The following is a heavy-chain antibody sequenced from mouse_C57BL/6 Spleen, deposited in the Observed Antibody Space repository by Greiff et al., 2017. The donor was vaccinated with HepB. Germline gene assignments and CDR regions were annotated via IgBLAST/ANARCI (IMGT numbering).Heavy chain of an antibody. Sequence: VQLQQSGAELVRPGASVTLSCKASGYTFTDYEMHWVKQTPVHGLEWIGAIDPETGGTAYNQKFKGKAILTADKSSSTAYMELRSLTSEDSAVYYCTIGPWFAYWGQGTLVTVSA. CDR2: IDPETGGT. J-gene: IGHJ3*01. CDR3: TIGPWFAY. V-gene: IGHV1-15*01. D-gene: IGHD3-3*01. CDR1: GYTFTDYE.